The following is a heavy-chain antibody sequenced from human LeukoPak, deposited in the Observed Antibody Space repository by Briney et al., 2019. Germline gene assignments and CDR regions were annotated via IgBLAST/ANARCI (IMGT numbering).Heavy chain of an antibody. Sequence: ASVKVSCKVSGYTLTELSMHWVRQAPGKGLEWMGGFDPEDGETIYAQKFQGRVTMTEDTSTDTAYMELSSLRSEDTAVYYCLTLKGYYYYMDVWGKGTTVTVSS. CDR2: FDPEDGET. CDR3: LTLKGYYYYMDV. D-gene: IGHD4/OR15-4a*01. CDR1: GYTLTELS. J-gene: IGHJ6*03. V-gene: IGHV1-24*01.